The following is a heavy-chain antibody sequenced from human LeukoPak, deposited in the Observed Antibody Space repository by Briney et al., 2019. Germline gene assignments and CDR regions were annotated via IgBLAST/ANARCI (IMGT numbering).Heavy chain of an antibody. CDR2: ITGSGRGT. V-gene: IGHV3-23*01. Sequence: GGSLRLSCTASGLTFSNYATTWVRQAPGKGLEWVSSITGSGRGTYYADSVKGRFSVSRDNSQNTVFLHMNSLRADDTALYYCSKDPNGDYVGAFDMWGPGTMVTVSS. CDR1: GLTFSNYA. D-gene: IGHD4-17*01. J-gene: IGHJ3*02. CDR3: SKDPNGDYVGAFDM.